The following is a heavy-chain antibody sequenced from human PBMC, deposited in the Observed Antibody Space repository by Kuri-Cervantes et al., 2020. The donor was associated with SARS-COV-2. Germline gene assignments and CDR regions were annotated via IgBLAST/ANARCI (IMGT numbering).Heavy chain of an antibody. V-gene: IGHV3-30*02. CDR2: IRYDGSNK. CDR1: GFTFSSYG. D-gene: IGHD3-10*01. CDR3: AREDLWFGDGFDP. Sequence: GESLKISCAASGFTFSSYGMHWVRQAPGKGLEWVAFIRYDGSNKYYADSVKGRFTISRDNSKNTLYLQMNSLRAEDTAVYYCAREDLWFGDGFDPWGQGTLVTVSS. J-gene: IGHJ5*02.